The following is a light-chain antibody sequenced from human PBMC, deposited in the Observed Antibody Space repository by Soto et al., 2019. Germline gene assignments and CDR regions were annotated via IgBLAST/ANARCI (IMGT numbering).Light chain of an antibody. Sequence: QSALTQPPSASGSPGQSVTISCTGTSSDVGDNYVSLYQQHLGKAPKLIIYEVSQRPSGVPDRFSGSKSGNTASLTVSGLQTEDEADYYCSAYAGRNNFVFGSGTKVTVL. V-gene: IGLV2-8*01. CDR3: SAYAGRNNFV. CDR1: SSDVGDNY. CDR2: EVS. J-gene: IGLJ1*01.